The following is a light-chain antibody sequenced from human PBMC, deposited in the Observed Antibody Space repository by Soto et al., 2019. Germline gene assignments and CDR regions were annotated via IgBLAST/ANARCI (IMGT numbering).Light chain of an antibody. V-gene: IGKV1-9*01. Sequence: IQLTQSPSSLSASVGDRVTITCRASQGISSYLAWYQQKPGKAPKLLIYAASTLQSGVPSRFSGSGSGTDFTPTIRSLQPEDFATYYCQQLNSYPRPFGQGTKVEIK. CDR1: QGISSY. J-gene: IGKJ1*01. CDR3: QQLNSYPRP. CDR2: AAS.